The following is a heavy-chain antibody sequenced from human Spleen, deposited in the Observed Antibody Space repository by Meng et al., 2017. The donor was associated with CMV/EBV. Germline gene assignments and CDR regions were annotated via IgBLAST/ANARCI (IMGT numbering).Heavy chain of an antibody. Sequence: GESLKISCAASGFKFSVYDMHWVRQAPGKGLEWLTFISYAQNNAYYAESVKGRFTISRDNSKNTLYLQMNRLRVEDTAVYFCARAGLGIVIEPRTMPGETYYFSSLDVWGQGTTVTVSS. V-gene: IGHV3-30-3*01. CDR3: ARAGLGIVIEPRTMPGETYYFSSLDV. D-gene: IGHD2/OR15-2a*01. CDR2: ISYAQNNA. CDR1: GFKFSVYD. J-gene: IGHJ6*02.